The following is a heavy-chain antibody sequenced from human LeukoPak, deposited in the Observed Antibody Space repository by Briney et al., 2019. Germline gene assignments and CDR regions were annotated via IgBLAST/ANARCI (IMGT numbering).Heavy chain of an antibody. Sequence: GESLKISCQGSGYSFTNYWIGWVRQMPGKGLECMGIIYPGDSDTRYSPSFQGQVTISADKSISTAYLQWTSLQASDTAMYYCASPYSSAWYGGAFDIWGQGTMVTVSS. J-gene: IGHJ3*02. CDR2: IYPGDSDT. D-gene: IGHD6-19*01. CDR1: GYSFTNYW. CDR3: ASPYSSAWYGGAFDI. V-gene: IGHV5-51*01.